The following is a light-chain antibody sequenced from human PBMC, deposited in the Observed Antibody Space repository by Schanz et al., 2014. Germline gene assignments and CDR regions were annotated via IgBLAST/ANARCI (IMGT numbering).Light chain of an antibody. V-gene: IGKV3-20*01. CDR1: QSVTSW. Sequence: EIVLTQSPGTLSLSPGERATLSCRASQSVTSWLAWYQQKPGQAPRLLIYDASNRATGIPARFSGSGSGADFTLTISSLQSEDFAVYYCQQYGSALPYGFGQGTKVEIK. CDR2: DAS. J-gene: IGKJ2*03. CDR3: QQYGSALPYG.